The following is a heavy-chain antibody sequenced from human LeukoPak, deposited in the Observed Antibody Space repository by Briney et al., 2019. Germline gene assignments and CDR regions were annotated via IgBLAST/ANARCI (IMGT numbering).Heavy chain of an antibody. V-gene: IGHV1-69*13. CDR1: GYTFTSYA. Sequence: SVKVSCKASGYTFTSYAMHWVRQAPGQRLEWMGGIIPIFGTANYAQKFQGRVTITADESTSTAYMELSSLRSEDTAVYYCASFPSSTRSRPDYWGQGTLVTVSS. J-gene: IGHJ4*02. D-gene: IGHD2-2*01. CDR3: ASFPSSTRSRPDY. CDR2: IIPIFGTA.